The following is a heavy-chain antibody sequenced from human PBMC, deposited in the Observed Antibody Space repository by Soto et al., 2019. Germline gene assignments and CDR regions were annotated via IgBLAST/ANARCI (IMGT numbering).Heavy chain of an antibody. J-gene: IGHJ6*02. CDR1: GFTFSSYE. V-gene: IGHV3-48*03. CDR3: ARDLLHYDFWSGYSAYFYCGMDV. D-gene: IGHD3-3*01. CDR2: ISDSGGTV. Sequence: GGSMRLSCAASGFTFSSYEMNWVRQAPGQGLEWVSYISDSGGTVYYADSVKGRFTVSRDNAQNSVYLQMNSLRTEDTAVYYCARDLLHYDFWSGYSAYFYCGMDVWGPGTTVTVSS.